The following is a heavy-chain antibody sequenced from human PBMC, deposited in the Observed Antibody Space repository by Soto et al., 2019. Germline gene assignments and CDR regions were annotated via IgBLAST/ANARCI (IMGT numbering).Heavy chain of an antibody. CDR2: ISAYNGNT. CDR1: GYTFTSYG. Sequence: ASVKVSCKASGYTFTSYGISWVRQAPGQGLEWMGWISAYNGNTNYAQKLQGSVTMTRDTSISTAYMELSRLRSDDTAVYYCARVQYYYDSSGYYNWFDPWGQGTLVTVSS. D-gene: IGHD3-22*01. J-gene: IGHJ5*02. V-gene: IGHV1-18*01. CDR3: ARVQYYYDSSGYYNWFDP.